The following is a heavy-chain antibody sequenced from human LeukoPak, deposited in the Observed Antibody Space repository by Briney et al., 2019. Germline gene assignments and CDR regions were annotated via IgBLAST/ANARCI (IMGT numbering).Heavy chain of an antibody. CDR3: AKGLSAGTIDY. CDR1: GFTFSSYA. D-gene: IGHD6-19*01. CDR2: ISGSGGST. Sequence: PGGSLRLSCAASGFTFSSYAMSWVRQAPGKGLEWVSAISGSGGSTYYADSVKGRFTISRDNSKGTAFLQMNSLRRNDTAIYFCAKGLSAGTIDYWGQGALVTVSS. J-gene: IGHJ4*02. V-gene: IGHV3-23*01.